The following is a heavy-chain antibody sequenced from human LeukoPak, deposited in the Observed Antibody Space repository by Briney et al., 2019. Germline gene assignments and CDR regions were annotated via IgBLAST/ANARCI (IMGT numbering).Heavy chain of an antibody. V-gene: IGHV1-69*13. CDR2: IIPIFGTA. J-gene: IGHJ4*02. CDR1: GYTLTELS. CDR3: ATERGLGSRGFGY. D-gene: IGHD1-26*01. Sequence: ASVKVSCKVSGYTLTELSMHWVRQAPGQGLEWMGGIIPIFGTANYAQKFQGRVTITADESTSTAYMELSSLRSEDTAVYYCATERGLGSRGFGYWGQGTLVTVSS.